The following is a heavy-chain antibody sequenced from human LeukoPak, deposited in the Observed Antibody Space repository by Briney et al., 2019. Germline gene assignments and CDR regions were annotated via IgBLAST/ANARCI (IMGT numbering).Heavy chain of an antibody. Sequence: SETLSLTCAVSGGSIGSGSFSWTWIRQPPGKDLEWIGYISHSDSTYYNPSLKSRVTISLDRSENQFSLRLSSVTAADTAVYYCARGFILTGKGWFDPWGQGTLVTVSS. CDR2: ISHSDST. V-gene: IGHV4-30-2*01. CDR3: ARGFILTGKGWFDP. J-gene: IGHJ5*02. CDR1: GGSIGSGSFS. D-gene: IGHD7-27*01.